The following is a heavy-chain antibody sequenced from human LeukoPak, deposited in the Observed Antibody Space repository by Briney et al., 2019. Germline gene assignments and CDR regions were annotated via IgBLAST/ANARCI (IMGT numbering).Heavy chain of an antibody. Sequence: SGGSLRLSCAASGFTFSNYAMSWVRQAPGKGLEWVSAISTSGDNTYFADSVKGRFTISRDISKNTLYLQMNSLRVEDTAVYYCAKNRGYCSGGSCYGDYWGQGTLVTVSS. V-gene: IGHV3-23*01. J-gene: IGHJ4*02. CDR3: AKNRGYCSGGSCYGDY. CDR1: GFTFSNYA. CDR2: ISTSGDNT. D-gene: IGHD2-15*01.